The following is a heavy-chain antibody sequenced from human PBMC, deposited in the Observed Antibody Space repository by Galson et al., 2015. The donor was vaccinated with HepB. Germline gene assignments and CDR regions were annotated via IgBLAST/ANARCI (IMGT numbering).Heavy chain of an antibody. CDR1: GFTFSSYW. V-gene: IGHV3-7*03. CDR3: ARDQQTYYYDSSGYSQHYYFDY. Sequence: SLRLSCAASGFTFSSYWMSWVRQAPGKGLEWVANIKQDGSEKYYVDSVKGRFTISRDNAKNSLYLQMNSLRAEDTAVYYCARDQQTYYYDSSGYSQHYYFDYWGQGTLVTVSS. D-gene: IGHD3-22*01. CDR2: IKQDGSEK. J-gene: IGHJ4*02.